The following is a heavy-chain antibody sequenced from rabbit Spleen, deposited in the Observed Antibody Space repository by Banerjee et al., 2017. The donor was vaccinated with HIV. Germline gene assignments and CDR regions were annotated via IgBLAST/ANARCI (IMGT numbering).Heavy chain of an antibody. CDR1: GFSFSNKAV. CDR2: INAVTGKA. CDR3: ARESSYAGYAGDGYAAKYYGMDL. V-gene: IGHV1S45*01. D-gene: IGHD7-1*01. Sequence: QEQLVESGGGLVKPEGSLKLSCTASGFSFSNKAVMCWVRQAPGKGLEWIACINAVTGKAVYASWAKGRFTFSKTSSTTVTLQMTSLTAADTATYFCARESSYAGYAGDGYAAKYYGMDLWGPGTLVTVS. J-gene: IGHJ6*01.